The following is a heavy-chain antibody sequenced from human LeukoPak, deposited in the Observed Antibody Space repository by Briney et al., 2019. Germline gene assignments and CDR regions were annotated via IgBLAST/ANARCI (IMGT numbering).Heavy chain of an antibody. Sequence: GGSLRLSCAASGFTFSSYEVNWVRQAPGKGLEWVSYISSSGSTIYYADSVRGRFTISRDNAKNSLYPQMNSLRAEDTAVYYCARTYYYDDKGPRFDYWGQGTLVTVSS. J-gene: IGHJ4*02. CDR1: GFTFSSYE. V-gene: IGHV3-48*03. CDR2: ISSSGSTI. CDR3: ARTYYYDDKGPRFDY. D-gene: IGHD3-22*01.